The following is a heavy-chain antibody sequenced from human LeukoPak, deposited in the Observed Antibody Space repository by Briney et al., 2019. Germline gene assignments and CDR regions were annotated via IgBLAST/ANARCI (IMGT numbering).Heavy chain of an antibody. Sequence: SETLSLTCAVYVVSFSGYYWSWIRQPPGKGLEWLGEINHSGSTNYNPSLKSQVTISVDTSKNQFSLMLSSVTAADTAVYFCARGRRDGYNGPWYLDLWGRGTLVTVSS. V-gene: IGHV4-34*01. CDR2: INHSGST. CDR3: ARGRRDGYNGPWYLDL. D-gene: IGHD5-24*01. CDR1: VVSFSGYY. J-gene: IGHJ2*01.